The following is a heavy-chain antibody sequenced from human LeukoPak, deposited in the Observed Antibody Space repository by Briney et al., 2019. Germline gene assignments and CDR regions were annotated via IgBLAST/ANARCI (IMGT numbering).Heavy chain of an antibody. V-gene: IGHV3-53*01. J-gene: IGHJ4*02. CDR3: ASLEGGPTDGR. Sequence: LGGSLTLSCEVSGFPVRSRYMTWVRQAPGKGLECVSVIYSGGSTYYIDSVRGRFTISRDISNSTMYLEMNDLRVEDTAMYYCASLEGGPTDGRWGQGNLVTVSS. CDR1: GFPVRSRY. D-gene: IGHD3-3*01. CDR2: IYSGGST.